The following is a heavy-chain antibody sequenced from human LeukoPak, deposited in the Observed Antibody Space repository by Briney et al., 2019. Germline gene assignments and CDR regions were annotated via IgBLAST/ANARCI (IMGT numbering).Heavy chain of an antibody. J-gene: IGHJ4*02. CDR2: ISWDGGST. D-gene: IGHD3-10*01. CDR3: AKDLSRDYYGSGRPDH. Sequence: GGSLRLSCAASGFTFDDYAMHWVRQAPGKGLEWVSLISWDGGSTYYADSVKGRFTISRDNSKNSLYLQMNSLRAEDTALYYCAKDLSRDYYGSGRPDHWGQGTLVTVSS. V-gene: IGHV3-43D*04. CDR1: GFTFDDYA.